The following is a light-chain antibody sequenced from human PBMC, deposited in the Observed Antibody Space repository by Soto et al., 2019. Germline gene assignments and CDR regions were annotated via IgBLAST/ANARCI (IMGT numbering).Light chain of an antibody. CDR2: GAS. J-gene: IGKJ4*01. V-gene: IGKV3-15*01. Sequence: EIVMTQSPATMSVSTGERATLSCKASQSVSSNFAWYQQKPGQPPRLLSYGASTRATGIPARFSGSGSGTEFILTISSLPSEDFAVSYSQRYNNWPPVFGGLNKVEI. CDR1: QSVSSN. CDR3: QRYNNWPPV.